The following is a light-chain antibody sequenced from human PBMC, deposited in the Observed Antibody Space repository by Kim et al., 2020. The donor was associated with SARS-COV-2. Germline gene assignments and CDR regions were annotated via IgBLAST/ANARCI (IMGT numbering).Light chain of an antibody. CDR1: QSVANNY. CDR3: QHYGSSPFT. CDR2: IAS. V-gene: IGKV3-20*01. J-gene: IGKJ2*01. Sequence: EIVLTQSPGTLSLSPGEGATLSCRASQSVANNYLAWYQQKPGQAPRLLIRIASSRATGIPDRFSGRGSGTDFTLTITRLEPEDFAVYYCQHYGSSPFTFGGGTKLEI.